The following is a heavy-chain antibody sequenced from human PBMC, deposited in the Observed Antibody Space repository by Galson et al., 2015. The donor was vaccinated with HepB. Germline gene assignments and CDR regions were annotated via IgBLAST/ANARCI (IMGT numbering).Heavy chain of an antibody. CDR3: ARAPRGYSGYDDEGCDY. D-gene: IGHD5-12*01. CDR2: TYYRAKWYN. J-gene: IGHJ4*02. Sequence: CAISGDSVSSNSAAWNWIRQSPSRGLEWLGGTYYRAKWYNDYAVSVKSRITINPDTSKNQFSLQLNSVTPEDTAVYYCARAPRGYSGYDDEGCDYWGQGTLVTVSS. CDR1: GDSVSSNSAA. V-gene: IGHV6-1*01.